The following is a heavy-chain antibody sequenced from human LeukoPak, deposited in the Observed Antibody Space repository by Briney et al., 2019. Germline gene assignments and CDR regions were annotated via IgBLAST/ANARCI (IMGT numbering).Heavy chain of an antibody. V-gene: IGHV1-69*13. CDR2: IIPIFGTA. Sequence: ASVKVSCKASGGTFSSCAISWVRQAPGQGLEWMGGIIPIFGTANYAQKFQGRVTITADESTSTAYMGLSSLRSEDTAVYYCARGRGSSSWYNYWGQGTLVTVSS. CDR3: ARGRGSSSWYNY. D-gene: IGHD6-13*01. J-gene: IGHJ4*02. CDR1: GGTFSSCA.